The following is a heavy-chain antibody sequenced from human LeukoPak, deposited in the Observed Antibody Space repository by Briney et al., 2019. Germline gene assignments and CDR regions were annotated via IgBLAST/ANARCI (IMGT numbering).Heavy chain of an antibody. CDR3: ARDSYDSSGYYYD. D-gene: IGHD3-22*01. CDR1: GYTFTSYW. V-gene: IGHV5-51*01. CDR2: IYPGDSDT. J-gene: IGHJ4*02. Sequence: KVSCKASGYTFTSYWIGWVRQMPGKGLEWMGIIYPGDSDTRYSPSFQGQVTISADKSISTAYLQWSSLKASDTAMYYCARDSYDSSGYYYDWGQGTLVTVSS.